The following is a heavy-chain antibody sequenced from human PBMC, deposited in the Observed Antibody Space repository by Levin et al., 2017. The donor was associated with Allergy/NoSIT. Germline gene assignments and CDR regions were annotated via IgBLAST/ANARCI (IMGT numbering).Heavy chain of an antibody. CDR1: GFTFSSYG. J-gene: IGHJ3*02. V-gene: IGHV3-30*18. CDR3: AKDLVLRYFDSYAFDI. CDR2: ISYDGSNK. D-gene: IGHD3-9*01. Sequence: PGGSLRLSCAASGFTFSSYGMHWVRQAPGKGLEWVAVISYDGSNKYYADSVKGRFTISRDNSKNTLYLQMNSLRAEDTAVYYCAKDLVLRYFDSYAFDIWGQGTMVTVSS.